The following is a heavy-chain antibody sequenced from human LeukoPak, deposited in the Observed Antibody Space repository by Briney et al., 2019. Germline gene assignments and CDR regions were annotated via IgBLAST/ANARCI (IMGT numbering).Heavy chain of an antibody. CDR1: GGSISSYY. D-gene: IGHD3/OR15-3a*01. CDR2: VYDSGST. J-gene: IGHJ4*02. Sequence: SETLSLTCTVSGGSISSYYWSWIRQPPGKALEWIGYVYDSGSTNYNPSLRSRVTISVDTSKNQFSLKLTSVTAADTAVYYCARVHYDVWTGHYYFEYWGQGALVTVSS. CDR3: ARVHYDVWTGHYYFEY. V-gene: IGHV4-59*01.